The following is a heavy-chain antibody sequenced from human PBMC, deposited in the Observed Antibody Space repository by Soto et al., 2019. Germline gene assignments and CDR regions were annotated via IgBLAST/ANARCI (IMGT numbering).Heavy chain of an antibody. J-gene: IGHJ5*02. Sequence: QVQLQQWGAGLLKPSETLSLTCAVYGGSFSGYYWSWIRQPPGKGLEWIGEINHSGSTNYNPSLKSQVTISVDTSKNQFSLKLSSVTAADTAVYYCARGNADYGDYINWFDPWGQGTLVTVSS. CDR2: INHSGST. CDR3: ARGNADYGDYINWFDP. CDR1: GGSFSGYY. D-gene: IGHD4-17*01. V-gene: IGHV4-34*01.